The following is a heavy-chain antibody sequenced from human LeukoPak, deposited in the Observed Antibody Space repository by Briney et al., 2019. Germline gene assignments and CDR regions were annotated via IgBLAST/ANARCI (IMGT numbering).Heavy chain of an antibody. Sequence: GGSLRLSCAASGFTFSNYWMSWVRQAPGKGLEWVASIKQDGSEKYYVDSVKGRFTISRDNAKNSLYLQINSLRDEDTAVYYCARDNALRRFDYWGQGTLVTVSS. D-gene: IGHD2-8*01. CDR3: ARDNALRRFDY. CDR2: IKQDGSEK. J-gene: IGHJ4*02. V-gene: IGHV3-7*01. CDR1: GFTFSNYW.